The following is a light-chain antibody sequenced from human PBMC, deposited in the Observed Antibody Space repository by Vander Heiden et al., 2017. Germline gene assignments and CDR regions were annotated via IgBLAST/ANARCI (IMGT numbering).Light chain of an antibody. CDR2: ANS. J-gene: IGLJ2*01. CDR1: SSNIGAGYD. Sequence: QSVLPQPPSVSGAPGQRVTISCTGVSSNIGAGYDVHWYQQLPGTAPKLLIYANSNRPSGVPDRFSGSKSGTSASLAITGLQAEDEADYYCQSYDSSLSGSVFGGGTKLTVL. CDR3: QSYDSSLSGSV. V-gene: IGLV1-40*01.